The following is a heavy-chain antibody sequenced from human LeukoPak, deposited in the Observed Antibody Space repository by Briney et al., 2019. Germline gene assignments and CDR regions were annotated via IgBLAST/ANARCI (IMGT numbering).Heavy chain of an antibody. V-gene: IGHV3-7*01. J-gene: IGHJ4*02. CDR3: AREDGYCSGGNCYSYFDS. CDR1: GFTFSHFW. CDR2: IKKTGGET. D-gene: IGHD2-15*01. Sequence: PGRSLRLSCAASGFTFSHFWMSWVRQAPGKGLEWVAYIKKTGGETYYVDSVKGRFTITRDNTRSSLFLQMYSLRAEDTAVYFCAREDGYCSGGNCYSYFDSWGQGTLVTVSS.